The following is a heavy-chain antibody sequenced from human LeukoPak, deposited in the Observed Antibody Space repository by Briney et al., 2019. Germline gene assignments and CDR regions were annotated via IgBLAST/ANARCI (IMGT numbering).Heavy chain of an antibody. Sequence: PSQTLSLTCTVSGGSIGSGTFYWGWIRQPAGKGLEWIGRIYTSGSTNYNPSLKSRVTMSVDTSKNQFSLKLSSVTAADTAVYYCARDGTGGAFDIWGQGTMVTVSS. J-gene: IGHJ3*02. V-gene: IGHV4-61*02. CDR2: IYTSGST. CDR3: ARDGTGGAFDI. D-gene: IGHD7-27*01. CDR1: GGSIGSGTFY.